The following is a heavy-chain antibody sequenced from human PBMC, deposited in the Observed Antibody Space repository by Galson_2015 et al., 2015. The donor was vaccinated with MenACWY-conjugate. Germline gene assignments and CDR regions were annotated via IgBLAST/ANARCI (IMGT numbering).Heavy chain of an antibody. D-gene: IGHD3-3*01. CDR3: ARVLDYDFWSGYSDY. CDR1: GGSISSSGYY. J-gene: IGHJ4*02. V-gene: IGHV4-39*02. CDR2: IYYSGST. Sequence: ETLSLTCSVSGGSISSSGYYWGWIRQTPGKGLEWIGTIYYSGSTYSNPSLKSRVTISVDTSKNQFSLKLSSVTAADTAVYYCARVLDYDFWSGYSDYWGQGTLVTVSS.